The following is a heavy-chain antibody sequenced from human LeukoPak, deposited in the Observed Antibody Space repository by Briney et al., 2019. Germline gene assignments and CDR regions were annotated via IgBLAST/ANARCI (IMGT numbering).Heavy chain of an antibody. CDR1: GFTFSDYY. CDR3: ASDEQDLPLNTPQDVFVY. D-gene: IGHD2-15*01. V-gene: IGHV3-11*04. Sequence: PGGSLRLSCAASGFTFSDYYMSWMLQAPGRRGVWVAYISSSGSTIYYADSVKGRFTISRDNAKNSLYLQMNSLRAEDTAVYYCASDEQDLPLNTPQDVFVYWGQGTLVTVSS. CDR2: ISSSGSTI. J-gene: IGHJ4*02.